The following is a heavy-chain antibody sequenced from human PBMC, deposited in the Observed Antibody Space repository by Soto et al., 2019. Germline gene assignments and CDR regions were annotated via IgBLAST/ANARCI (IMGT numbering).Heavy chain of an antibody. CDR1: GYTFTSYA. D-gene: IGHD2-15*01. Sequence: QVQLVQSGAEVKKPGASVKVSCKASGYTFTSYAMHWVRQAPGQRLEWMGWINAGNGNTKYSQKFQGRVTITRDTXXSXAXXELISLRSEDTAVYYCQARGYCSGGSCYDDYGMDVWGQGTTVTVSS. CDR3: QARGYCSGGSCYDDYGMDV. J-gene: IGHJ6*02. V-gene: IGHV1-3*01. CDR2: INAGNGNT.